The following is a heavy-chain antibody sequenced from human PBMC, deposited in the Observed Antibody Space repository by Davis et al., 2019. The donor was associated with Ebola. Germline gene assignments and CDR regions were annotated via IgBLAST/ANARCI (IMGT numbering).Heavy chain of an antibody. CDR2: INPNSGAT. CDR1: GYTFTGYY. Sequence: ASVKVSCKASGYTFTGYYMHWVRQAPGQGLEWMGWINPNSGATNYAQKFQGWVTMTRDTSISTAYMELSRLRSDDTAVYYCARGGDYNWFDPWGQGTLVTVSS. J-gene: IGHJ5*02. V-gene: IGHV1-2*04. CDR3: ARGGDYNWFDP. D-gene: IGHD4-17*01.